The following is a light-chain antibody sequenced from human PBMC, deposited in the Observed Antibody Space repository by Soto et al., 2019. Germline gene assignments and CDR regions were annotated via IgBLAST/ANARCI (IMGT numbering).Light chain of an antibody. J-gene: IGKJ1*01. CDR1: QSVNSSY. CDR2: GAS. V-gene: IGKV3-20*01. CDR3: QQYGSSPRT. Sequence: EIVLTQSPGTLSLSPGERATLSCRASQSVNSSYLAWYQQKPGQAHRLLIYGASSRATGIPDRFSGSGSGIDFCRPISRLEPEDYAVYYCQQYGSSPRTFGQGTKVDSK.